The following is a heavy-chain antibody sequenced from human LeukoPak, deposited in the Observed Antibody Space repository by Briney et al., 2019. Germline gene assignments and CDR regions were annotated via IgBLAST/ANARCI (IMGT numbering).Heavy chain of an antibody. V-gene: IGHV4-61*02. CDR3: ARGEAPGLGAFDI. CDR1: GGSISSGSYY. J-gene: IGHJ3*02. Sequence: SQTLSLTCTVSGGSISSGSYYWSWIRQPAGKGLEWIGRIYTRGSTNYNPSPKSRVTISVDTSKNQFSLQLSSVTAADTAVYYCARGEAPGLGAFDIWGQGTMVTVSS. CDR2: IYTRGST. D-gene: IGHD3-16*01.